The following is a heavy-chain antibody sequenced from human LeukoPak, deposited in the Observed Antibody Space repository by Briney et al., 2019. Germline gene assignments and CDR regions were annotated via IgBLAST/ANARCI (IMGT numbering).Heavy chain of an antibody. CDR1: GGSFSGYY. J-gene: IGHJ6*03. V-gene: IGHV4-34*01. CDR2: INHSGST. D-gene: IGHD3-22*01. Sequence: SETLSLTCAVYGGSFSGYYWSWIRQPPGKGLEWMGEINHSGSTNYNPSLKRRVTISVDTSKNQFSLKLSSVTAADTAVYYCASLRRRSSGYKKDYYYMDVWGKGTTVTVSS. CDR3: ASLRRRSSGYKKDYYYMDV.